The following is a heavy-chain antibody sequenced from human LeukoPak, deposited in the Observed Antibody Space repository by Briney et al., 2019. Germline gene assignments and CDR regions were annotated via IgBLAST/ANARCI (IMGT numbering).Heavy chain of an antibody. Sequence: SETLSLTCTVSGGSISNYYWAWIRQPPGQGLERIGYIYYSGSSNYNPSLKSRMTISVDTSMNQFSLRLSSVTAADTAVYYCARLDRNGYNFLDYWGQGTLVTVSS. J-gene: IGHJ4*02. CDR3: ARLDRNGYNFLDY. CDR1: GGSISNYY. V-gene: IGHV4-59*08. CDR2: IYYSGSS. D-gene: IGHD5-24*01.